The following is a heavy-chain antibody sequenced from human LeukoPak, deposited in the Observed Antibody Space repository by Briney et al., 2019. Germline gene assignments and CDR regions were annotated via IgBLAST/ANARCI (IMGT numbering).Heavy chain of an antibody. D-gene: IGHD5-12*01. V-gene: IGHV3-23*01. J-gene: IGHJ4*02. Sequence: GGSLRLSCAASGFTFSSYAMSWVRQAPGKGLEWVSAISGSGGSTYYADSVKGGFTISRDNSKNTLYVQMKRQRAEDTAVYYCAKEAWLTGWNYYFDYWGQGTLVTVPS. CDR2: ISGSGGST. CDR1: GFTFSSYA. CDR3: AKEAWLTGWNYYFDY.